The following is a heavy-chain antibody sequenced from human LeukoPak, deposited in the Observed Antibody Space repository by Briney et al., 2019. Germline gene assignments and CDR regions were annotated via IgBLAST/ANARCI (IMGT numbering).Heavy chain of an antibody. CDR3: ARGGVVTHPRFFYGMDV. V-gene: IGHV1-2*02. CDR2: INPNSGGT. CDR1: GYTFTGYY. D-gene: IGHD4-23*01. J-gene: IGHJ6*02. Sequence: GASVTVSCKASGYTFTGYYMHWVRQAPGQGLEGMGWINPNSGGTNYAQKFQGRVTMTRDTSISTAYMELSTLRSDDTAVYYCARGGVVTHPRFFYGMDVWGQGTTVTVSS.